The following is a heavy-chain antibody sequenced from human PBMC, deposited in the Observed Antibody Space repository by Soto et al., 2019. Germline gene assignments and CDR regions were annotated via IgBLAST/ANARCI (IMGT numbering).Heavy chain of an antibody. J-gene: IGHJ6*02. CDR3: TSRYCSSGSCYSRSSMDV. CDR2: IKGKSDGGTT. CDR1: GFTFSYAR. Sequence: GGSLRLSCAASGFTFSYARMSWVRQAPGKGLEWVGLIKGKSDGGTTDHAAPVKGRFTISRDDSENTLYLQMNILKTEDTAVYYCTSRYCSSGSCYSRSSMDVWGQGTTVTLSS. V-gene: IGHV3-15*01. D-gene: IGHD2-15*01.